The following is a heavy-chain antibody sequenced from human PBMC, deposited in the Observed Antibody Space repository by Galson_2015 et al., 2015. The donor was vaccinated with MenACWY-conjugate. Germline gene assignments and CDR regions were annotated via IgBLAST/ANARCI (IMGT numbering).Heavy chain of an antibody. Sequence: SLRLSCAASGFTFSDFYMTWIRQSPGRGLEWLSYLNPNGTTIYYANSVRGRFTISRDNANNSLYLQMTGLRDEDTAIYFCARSKRRYDLWGQGTLVTASS. CDR1: GFTFSDFY. CDR3: ARSKRRYDL. D-gene: IGHD2-2*01. CDR2: LNPNGTTI. J-gene: IGHJ5*02. V-gene: IGHV3-11*01.